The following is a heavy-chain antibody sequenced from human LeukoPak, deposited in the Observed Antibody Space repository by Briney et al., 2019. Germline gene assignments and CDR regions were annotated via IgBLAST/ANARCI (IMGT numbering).Heavy chain of an antibody. J-gene: IGHJ3*02. CDR1: GFTFSSYS. D-gene: IGHD2-15*01. V-gene: IGHV3-21*01. CDR2: ISSSSSYI. CDR3: ARDRLDLVVAASRGPNAFDI. Sequence: GGSLRLSCAASGFTFSSYSMNWVRQAPGKGLEWVSSISSSSSYIYYADSVKGRFTISRDNAKNSLYLQMNSLRAEDTAVYYCARDRLDLVVAASRGPNAFDIWGQGTMLTVSS.